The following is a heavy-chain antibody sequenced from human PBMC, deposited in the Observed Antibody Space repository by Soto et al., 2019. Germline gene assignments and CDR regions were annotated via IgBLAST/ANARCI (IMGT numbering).Heavy chain of an antibody. CDR3: AREAYGGNPFDY. Sequence: GGSLRLSCVFSGFTFSSYEMNWVHQAPGKGLEWVSYISRSGTTIYYADPVKGRFTISRDNAKNSLYLQMNSLRAEDTAVYFCAREAYGGNPFDYWGQGTLVTVSS. CDR1: GFTFSSYE. D-gene: IGHD4-17*01. V-gene: IGHV3-48*03. J-gene: IGHJ4*02. CDR2: ISRSGTTI.